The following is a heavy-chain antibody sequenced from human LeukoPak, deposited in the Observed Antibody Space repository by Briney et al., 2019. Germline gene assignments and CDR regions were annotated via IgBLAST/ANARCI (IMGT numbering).Heavy chain of an antibody. J-gene: IGHJ5*02. CDR1: GGSISSYY. V-gene: IGHV4-59*12. CDR2: INYSGST. Sequence: PSETLSLTCTVSGGSISSYYWSWIRQPPGKGLEWIGYINYSGSTYYNPSLKSRVTISVDTSKNQFSLKLSPVTAADTAVYYCARDLGVVVVAATLGEHLNWFDPWGQGTLVTVSS. D-gene: IGHD2-15*01. CDR3: ARDLGVVVVAATLGEHLNWFDP.